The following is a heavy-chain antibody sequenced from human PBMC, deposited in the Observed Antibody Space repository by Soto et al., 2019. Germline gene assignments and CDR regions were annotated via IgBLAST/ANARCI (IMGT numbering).Heavy chain of an antibody. D-gene: IGHD3-22*01. CDR3: AMGMIVLVITPRGYYFDY. V-gene: IGHV1-69*06. J-gene: IGHJ4*02. CDR1: GGTFSSYA. CDR2: IIPIFGTA. Sequence: SVKVSWKACGGTFSSYAISWVGQAPGQGLEWMGGIIPIFGTANHGQKFQGRVTITADKSTRTAYMELSSVRSEDTAVYYCAMGMIVLVITPRGYYFDYWGQGTLVTVSS.